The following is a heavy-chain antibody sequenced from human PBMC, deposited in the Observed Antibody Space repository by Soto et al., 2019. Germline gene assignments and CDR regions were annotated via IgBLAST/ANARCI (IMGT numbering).Heavy chain of an antibody. D-gene: IGHD3-22*01. J-gene: IGHJ4*02. Sequence: QVQLVETGGGVVQPGRSLRLSCAASGFTLSSYGMHWVRQAPGKGLEWVAVISNDGSNKYYADSVKGRFTISRDNSKNTLYLKMNSLRAEDTAMYYCAKDYYYDSSGWVDWGQGTLVTVSS. V-gene: IGHV3-30*18. CDR3: AKDYYYDSSGWVD. CDR1: GFTLSSYG. CDR2: ISNDGSNK.